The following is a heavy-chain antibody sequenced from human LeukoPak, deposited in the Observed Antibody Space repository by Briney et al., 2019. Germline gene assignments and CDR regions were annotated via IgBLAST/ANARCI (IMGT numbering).Heavy chain of an antibody. V-gene: IGHV3-66*02. CDR3: ARDRRNPYGMDV. CDR2: IYSGGST. Sequence: GGSLRLSCAASGFTVSSNYISWVRQAPGKGLEWVSVIYSGGSTYYADSVKGRFTISRDNSKNTLYLQMNSLRAEDTAVYYCARDRRNPYGMDVWGQGTTVTVSS. J-gene: IGHJ6*02. CDR1: GFTVSSNY.